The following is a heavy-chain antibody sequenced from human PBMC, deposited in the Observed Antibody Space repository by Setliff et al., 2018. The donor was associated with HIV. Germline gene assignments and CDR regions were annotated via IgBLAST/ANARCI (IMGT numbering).Heavy chain of an antibody. J-gene: IGHJ4*02. Sequence: GGSLRLSCAASGFTFSSYWMHWVRQAPGKGLVWVSRINSDGSSTTYADSVKGRFTISRDNAKNTLYLQMNSLRDEDTAVYYRAHRPPSGNYNRYYFDYWGPGTLVTVSS. CDR3: AHRPPSGNYNRYYFDY. V-gene: IGHV3-74*01. CDR2: INSDGSST. CDR1: GFTFSSYW. D-gene: IGHD1-26*01.